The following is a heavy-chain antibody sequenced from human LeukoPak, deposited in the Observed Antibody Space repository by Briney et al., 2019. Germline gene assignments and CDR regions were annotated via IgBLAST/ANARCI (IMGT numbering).Heavy chain of an antibody. Sequence: SETLSLTCTVFGGSVSSGSYYWSWIRQPPGKGLEWIGNNNPSLKSRVTISVDTSKNQFSLKLNSVTAADTAVYYCARAHASRRIDYWGQGTLVTVAS. CDR1: GGSVSSGSYY. D-gene: IGHD2-2*01. V-gene: IGHV4-61*01. CDR3: ARAHASRRIDY. J-gene: IGHJ4*02.